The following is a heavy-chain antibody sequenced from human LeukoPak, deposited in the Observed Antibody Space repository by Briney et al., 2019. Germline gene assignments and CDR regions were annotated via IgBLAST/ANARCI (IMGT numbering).Heavy chain of an antibody. Sequence: SETLSLTCTVSGGSISSYYWSWIRQPPGKGLEWIGYIYYSGSTNYNPSLKSRVTISVDTSKNQFSLKLSSVTAADTAVYYCAMKTTVTHPFDYWGQGTLVTVSS. CDR2: IYYSGST. CDR3: AMKTTVTHPFDY. CDR1: GGSISSYY. D-gene: IGHD4-17*01. V-gene: IGHV4-59*08. J-gene: IGHJ4*02.